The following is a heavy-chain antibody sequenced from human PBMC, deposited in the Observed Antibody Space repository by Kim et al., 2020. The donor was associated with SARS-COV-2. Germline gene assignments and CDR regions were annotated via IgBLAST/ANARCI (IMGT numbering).Heavy chain of an antibody. CDR1: GYTFTGYY. D-gene: IGHD3-3*01. V-gene: IGHV1-2*06. CDR3: ARDLPPEVTIFGVVIREYYFDY. Sequence: ASVKVSRKASGYTFTGYYMHWVRQAPGQGLEWMGRINPNSGGTNYAQKFQGRVTMTRDTSISTAYMELSRLRSDDTAVYYCARDLPPEVTIFGVVIREYYFDYWGQGTLVTVSS. J-gene: IGHJ4*02. CDR2: INPNSGGT.